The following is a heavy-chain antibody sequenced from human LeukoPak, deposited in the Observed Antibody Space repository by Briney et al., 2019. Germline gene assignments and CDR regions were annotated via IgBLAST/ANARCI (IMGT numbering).Heavy chain of an antibody. V-gene: IGHV4-59*11. J-gene: IGHJ5*02. Sequence: SETLSHTCTVSGGSISSHYWSWIRKPPGKGLEWIGYIYYSGSTNYNPSLKSRVTISVDTSKNQFSLKLSAVTAADTAVYYCARDPGYWVLTAMNWFDPWGQGTLVTVSS. CDR2: IYYSGST. CDR3: ARDPGYWVLTAMNWFDP. CDR1: GGSISSHY. D-gene: IGHD2-21*02.